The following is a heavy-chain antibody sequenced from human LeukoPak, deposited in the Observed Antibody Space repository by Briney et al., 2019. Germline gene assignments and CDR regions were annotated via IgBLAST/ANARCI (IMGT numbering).Heavy chain of an antibody. Sequence: ASVKVSCKASGYTFTGYYMHWVRQAPGQGLEWMGRINPNSGGTNYAQKFQGRATMTRDTSISTAYMELSRLRSDDTAVYYCARDPYYYDGSGYSDYWGQGTLVTVSS. CDR3: ARDPYYYDGSGYSDY. J-gene: IGHJ4*02. CDR1: GYTFTGYY. CDR2: INPNSGGT. V-gene: IGHV1-2*06. D-gene: IGHD3-22*01.